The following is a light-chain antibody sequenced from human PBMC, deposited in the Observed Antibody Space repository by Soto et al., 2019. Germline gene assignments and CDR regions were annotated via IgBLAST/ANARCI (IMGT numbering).Light chain of an antibody. Sequence: QSVLTQPASVSGSPGQSITISCTGTSSDVGGYNYVSWYQQYPGKAPKVMIYEVTNRPSGVSNRFSGSRSGNTASLTISGLQAEDEADYYCSSYTSSNTLLFGGGTQLTVL. CDR3: SSYTSSNTLL. J-gene: IGLJ2*01. V-gene: IGLV2-14*01. CDR2: EVT. CDR1: SSDVGGYNY.